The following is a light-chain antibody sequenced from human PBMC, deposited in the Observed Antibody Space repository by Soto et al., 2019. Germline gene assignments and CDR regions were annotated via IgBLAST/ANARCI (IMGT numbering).Light chain of an antibody. Sequence: EIVLTQSPGTLSLSPGEGATLSCRASQSVSSSYLAWYQQKPGQAPRLLIYGASSRATGIPDRFSGSGSGTDVTLTISRLEPEDFAVYYCQQYGSSIWTFGQGTKVEIK. CDR3: QQYGSSIWT. CDR1: QSVSSSY. CDR2: GAS. V-gene: IGKV3-20*01. J-gene: IGKJ1*01.